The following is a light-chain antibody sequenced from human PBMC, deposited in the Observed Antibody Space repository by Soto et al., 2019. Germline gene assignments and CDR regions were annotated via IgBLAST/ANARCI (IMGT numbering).Light chain of an antibody. Sequence: QSALTRPASVCGAPGQSITISCTGTSSDVGSYNLVSWYQQHPGKAPKLMIYEGSKRPSGVSNRFSGSKSGNTASLTISGLQAEDEAHYQCCSYAGCSNYLFGTGTKVTVL. CDR2: EGS. V-gene: IGLV2-23*01. CDR1: SSDVGSYNL. J-gene: IGLJ1*01. CDR3: CSYAGCSNYL.